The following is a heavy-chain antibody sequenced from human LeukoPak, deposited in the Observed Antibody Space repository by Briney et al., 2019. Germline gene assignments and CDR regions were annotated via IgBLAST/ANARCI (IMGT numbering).Heavy chain of an antibody. CDR1: GGSISSYY. Sequence: SETLSLTCTVSGGSISSYYWSWIRQPPGKGLEWIGYIYYSGSTNCNPSLKSRVTISVDTSKNQFSLKLSSVTAADTAVYYCAGYCSSTSCPDMQGYYYYGMDVWGQGTTVTVSS. CDR2: IYYSGST. CDR3: AGYCSSTSCPDMQGYYYYGMDV. V-gene: IGHV4-59*08. J-gene: IGHJ6*02. D-gene: IGHD2-2*01.